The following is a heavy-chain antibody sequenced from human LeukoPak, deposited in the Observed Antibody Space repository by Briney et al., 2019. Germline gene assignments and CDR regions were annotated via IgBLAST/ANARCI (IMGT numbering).Heavy chain of an antibody. CDR3: ARLSTYGSGSRRYYYYGMDV. D-gene: IGHD3-10*01. Sequence: SSETLSLTCTVSGGSISSYYWSWLRQPPGKGLEWGGYIYYSGSTNYNPSLKSRVTISVDTSKNQFSLKLSSVTAADTAVYYCARLSTYGSGSRRYYYYGMDVWGQGTTVTVSS. CDR1: GGSISSYY. J-gene: IGHJ6*02. V-gene: IGHV4-59*08. CDR2: IYYSGST.